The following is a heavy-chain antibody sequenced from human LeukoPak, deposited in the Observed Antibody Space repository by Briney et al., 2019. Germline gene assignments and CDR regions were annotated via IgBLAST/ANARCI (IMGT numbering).Heavy chain of an antibody. CDR2: IYYSGST. Sequence: KPSGTLSLTCTVSGGSISSYYWSWIRQPPGKGLEWIGYIYYSGSTNYNPSLKSRVTISVDTSKNQFSLKLSSVTAADTAVYYCARGRKLRYFDWLSPRPRDAFDIWGQGTMVTVSS. CDR1: GGSISSYY. J-gene: IGHJ3*02. V-gene: IGHV4-59*01. D-gene: IGHD3-9*01. CDR3: ARGRKLRYFDWLSPRPRDAFDI.